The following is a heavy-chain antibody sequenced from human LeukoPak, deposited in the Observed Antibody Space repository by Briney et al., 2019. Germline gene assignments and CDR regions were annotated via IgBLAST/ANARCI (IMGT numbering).Heavy chain of an antibody. Sequence: ASVKVSCKASGYTFTSYYMHWVRQAPGQGLEWMGIINPSGGSTSYAQKFQGRVTMTRDMSTSTVYMELGSLRSEDTAVYYCASNYRSNGYNRAIDIWGQGTMVTVSS. CDR2: INPSGGST. D-gene: IGHD5-24*01. CDR3: ASNYRSNGYNRAIDI. V-gene: IGHV1-46*01. J-gene: IGHJ3*02. CDR1: GYTFTSYY.